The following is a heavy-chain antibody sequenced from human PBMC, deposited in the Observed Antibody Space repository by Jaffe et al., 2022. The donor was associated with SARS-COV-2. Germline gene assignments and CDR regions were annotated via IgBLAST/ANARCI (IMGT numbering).Heavy chain of an antibody. Sequence: EVQLLESGGGLVQPGGSLRLSCAASGFTFSSYAMSWVRQAPGKGLEWVSAISGSGGSTYYADSVKGRFTISRDNSKNTLYLQMNSLRAEDTAVYYCAKRTHQDYGDAESPFDYWGQGTLVTVSS. CDR3: AKRTHQDYGDAESPFDY. J-gene: IGHJ4*02. V-gene: IGHV3-23*01. CDR2: ISGSGGST. CDR1: GFTFSSYA. D-gene: IGHD4-17*01.